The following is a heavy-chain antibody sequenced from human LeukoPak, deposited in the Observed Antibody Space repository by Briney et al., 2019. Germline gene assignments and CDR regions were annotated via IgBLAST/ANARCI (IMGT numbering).Heavy chain of an antibody. CDR2: ISGSGGST. CDR3: AKDIGFRGRTSCYAWFDC. Sequence: GGSLILSCAASGFTFNSYAMNWVRQTPGKGLEWVSGISGSGGSTYYADSVKGRFTISRDNSKNTLYLQMNSLRAEDTAVYYCAKDIGFRGRTSCYAWFDCWGQGTLVTVSS. J-gene: IGHJ4*02. D-gene: IGHD2-2*03. CDR1: GFTFNSYA. V-gene: IGHV3-23*01.